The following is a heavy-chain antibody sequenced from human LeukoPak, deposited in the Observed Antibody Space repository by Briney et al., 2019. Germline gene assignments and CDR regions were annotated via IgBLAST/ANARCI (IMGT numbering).Heavy chain of an antibody. J-gene: IGHJ4*02. CDR2: IYYSGST. CDR3: ARGLGMATSDY. Sequence: PSETLSLTCTVSGSSISSYYWSWIRQPPGKGLEWIGYIYYSGSTNYNPSLKSRVTISVDTSKNQFSLKLSSVTAADTAVYYCARGLGMATSDYWGQGTLVTVSS. CDR1: GSSISSYY. V-gene: IGHV4-59*01. D-gene: IGHD5-24*01.